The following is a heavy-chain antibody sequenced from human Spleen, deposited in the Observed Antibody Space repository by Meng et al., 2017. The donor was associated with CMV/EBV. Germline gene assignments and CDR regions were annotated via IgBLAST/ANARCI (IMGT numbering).Heavy chain of an antibody. D-gene: IGHD1-26*01. CDR2: ISSSGSIT. V-gene: IGHV3-11*04. CDR3: ARDSSAVHNWLDS. J-gene: IGHJ5*01. CDR1: GFTFSAYY. Sequence: CAASGFTFSAYYMTWIRQAPGTGLEWVSYISSSGSITKYLDSVKGRFTISRDNAKNSLFLQMNSLRVEDTAVYYCARDSSAVHNWLDSWGQGTLVTVSS.